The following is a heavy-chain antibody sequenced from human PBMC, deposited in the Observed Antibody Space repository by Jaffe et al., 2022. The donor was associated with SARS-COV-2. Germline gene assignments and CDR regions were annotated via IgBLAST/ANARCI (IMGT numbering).Heavy chain of an antibody. CDR2: IIPIFGTA. D-gene: IGHD2-15*01. CDR3: ARDCSGGSCEMGNWFDP. CDR1: GGTFSSYA. V-gene: IGHV1-69*01. J-gene: IGHJ5*02. Sequence: QVQLVQSGAEVKKPGSSVKVSCKASGGTFSSYAISWVRQAPGQGLEWMGGIIPIFGTANYAQKFQGRVTITADESTSTAYMELSSLRSEDTAVYYCARDCSGGSCEMGNWFDPWGQGTLVTVSS.